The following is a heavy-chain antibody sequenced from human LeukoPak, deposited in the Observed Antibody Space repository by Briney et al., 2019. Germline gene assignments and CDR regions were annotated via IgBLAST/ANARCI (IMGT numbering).Heavy chain of an antibody. J-gene: IGHJ5*02. CDR2: IYYSGNT. V-gene: IGHV4-39*07. Sequence: PSETLSLTCAVSGGSIKTYNYYWAWIRQPPGKGLEWIGTIYYSGNTYYNPSLNSRIIISVHPSRNVFSLSLNSVTAADTAIYYCARARLYSSDVPGWFDPWGRGSLVTVSS. CDR1: GGSIKTYNYY. CDR3: ARARLYSSDVPGWFDP. D-gene: IGHD6-19*01.